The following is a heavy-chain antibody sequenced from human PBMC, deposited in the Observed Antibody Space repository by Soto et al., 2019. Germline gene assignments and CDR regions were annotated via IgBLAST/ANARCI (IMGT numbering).Heavy chain of an antibody. CDR2: IYHSGST. Sequence: TSETLSLTCAVSGGSISSGGYSWSWIRQPPGKGLEWIGYIYHSGSTYYNPSLKSRVTISVDRSKNQFSLKLSSVTAADTAVYYCARGVMGEELYYYYGMDVWGQGTTVTVSS. CDR3: ARGVMGEELYYYYGMDV. CDR1: GGSISSGGYS. J-gene: IGHJ6*02. D-gene: IGHD3-16*01. V-gene: IGHV4-30-2*01.